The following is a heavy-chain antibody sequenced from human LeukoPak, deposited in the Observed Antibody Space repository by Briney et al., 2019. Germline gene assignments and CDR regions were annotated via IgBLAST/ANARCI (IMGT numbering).Heavy chain of an antibody. V-gene: IGHV3-33*01. CDR3: ARDSWELLLDY. Sequence: GGSLRLSGAASGFTFSSYGMHWVRQAPGKGLEWVAVIWYDGSNKYYADSVKGRFTISRDNSKNTLYLQMNSLRAEDTAVYYCARDSWELLLDYWGQGTLVTVSS. CDR1: GFTFSSYG. J-gene: IGHJ4*02. CDR2: IWYDGSNK. D-gene: IGHD1-26*01.